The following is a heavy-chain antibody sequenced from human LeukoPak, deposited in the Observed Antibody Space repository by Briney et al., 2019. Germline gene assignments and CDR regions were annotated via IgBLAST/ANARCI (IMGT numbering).Heavy chain of an antibody. CDR3: AREKSDRVDWLLSRWAPSHWFDP. CDR2: INEDGSDK. J-gene: IGHJ5*02. V-gene: IGHV3-7*01. D-gene: IGHD3-9*01. Sequence: GGSLRLSCAVSGFTFRSYWMTWVRQAPGKGLEWVANINEDGSDKYYVDSVKGRFTISRDNAKNSLYLQMNSLRAEDTAVYYCAREKSDRVDWLLSRWAPSHWFDPWGQGTLVTVSS. CDR1: GFTFRSYW.